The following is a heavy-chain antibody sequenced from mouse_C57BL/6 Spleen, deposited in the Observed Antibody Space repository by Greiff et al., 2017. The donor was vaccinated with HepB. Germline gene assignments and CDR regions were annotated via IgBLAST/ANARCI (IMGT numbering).Heavy chain of an antibody. D-gene: IGHD2-2*01. CDR2: IDPETGGT. J-gene: IGHJ3*01. CDR1: GYTFTDYE. Sequence: QVQLKESGAELVRPGASVTLSCKASGYTFTDYEMHWVKQTPVHGLEWIGAIDPETGGTAYNQKFKGKAILTADKSSSTAYMELRSLTSEDSAVYYCTRSDGYDEGAWFAYWGQGTLVTVSA. CDR3: TRSDGYDEGAWFAY. V-gene: IGHV1-15*01.